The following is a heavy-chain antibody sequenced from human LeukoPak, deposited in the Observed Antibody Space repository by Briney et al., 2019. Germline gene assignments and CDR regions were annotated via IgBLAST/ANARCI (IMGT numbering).Heavy chain of an antibody. CDR1: GGSINSGGYS. V-gene: IGHV4-30-2*01. J-gene: IGHJ4*02. CDR2: IYQSGST. D-gene: IGHD4-23*01. CDR3: ARVATVAYYFDN. Sequence: PSENLSLTRTVSGGSINSGGYSWSWVRQPPGKGLEWIGYIYQSGSTYYNPSLKSRVTISVDRFKNQFSLKLTSVTAADTAVYYCARVATVAYYFDNWGQGTLVTVSS.